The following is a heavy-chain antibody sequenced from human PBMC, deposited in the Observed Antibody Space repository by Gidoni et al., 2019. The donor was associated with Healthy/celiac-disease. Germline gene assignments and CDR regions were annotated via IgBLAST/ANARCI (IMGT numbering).Heavy chain of an antibody. Sequence: QVQLVQSGAEVKKPGASVKVSCQASGYTFTSYAMHWVRQAPGQRLEWMGWINAGNGNTKYSQKFQGRVTITRDTSASTAYMELSSLRSEDTAVYYCARIAAAGAASFDYWGQGTLVTVSS. CDR2: INAGNGNT. J-gene: IGHJ4*02. CDR3: ARIAAAGAASFDY. CDR1: GYTFTSYA. D-gene: IGHD6-13*01. V-gene: IGHV1-3*01.